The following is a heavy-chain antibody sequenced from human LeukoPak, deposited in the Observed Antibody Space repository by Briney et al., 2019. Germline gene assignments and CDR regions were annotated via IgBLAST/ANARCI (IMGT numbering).Heavy chain of an antibody. Sequence: GASVKVSCKASGGTFSSYAISWVRQAPGQGLEWMGGIIPIFGTANYAQKFQGRVTITADESTSTAYMELSSLRSEDTAVYYCARSGSIAAAGTRYFQHWGQGTLVTASS. D-gene: IGHD6-13*01. J-gene: IGHJ1*01. CDR2: IIPIFGTA. V-gene: IGHV1-69*01. CDR1: GGTFSSYA. CDR3: ARSGSIAAAGTRYFQH.